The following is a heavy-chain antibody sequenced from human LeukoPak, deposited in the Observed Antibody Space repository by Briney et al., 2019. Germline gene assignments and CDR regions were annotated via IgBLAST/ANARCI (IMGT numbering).Heavy chain of an antibody. CDR3: AKDRSSGWYYFDY. CDR1: GFTFSSYG. J-gene: IGHJ4*02. Sequence: GGSLRLSCAASGFTFSSYGMHWVRQAPGKGREWVAFIRYDGSNKYYADSVKGRFTISRDNSKNTLYLQMNSLRAEDTAVYYCAKDRSSGWYYFDYWGQGTLVTVSS. V-gene: IGHV3-30*02. D-gene: IGHD6-19*01. CDR2: IRYDGSNK.